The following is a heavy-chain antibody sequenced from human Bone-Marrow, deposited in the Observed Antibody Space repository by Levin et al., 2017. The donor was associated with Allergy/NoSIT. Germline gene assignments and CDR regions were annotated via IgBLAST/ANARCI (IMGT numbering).Heavy chain of an antibody. CDR2: INWNSDQI. D-gene: IGHD6-6*01. CDR1: GLSIDDYV. V-gene: IGHV3-9*01. CDR3: SALASRPY. J-gene: IGHJ4*02. Sequence: GGSLRLSCSVSGLSIDDYVMHWVRQVPGKGLEWVAGINWNSDQIGYADSVQGRFTITRDNAKNSLFLQMSSLRVDDTAIYYCSALASRPYWGQGTLVSVSS.